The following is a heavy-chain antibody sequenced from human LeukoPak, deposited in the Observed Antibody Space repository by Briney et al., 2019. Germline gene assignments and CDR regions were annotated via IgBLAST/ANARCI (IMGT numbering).Heavy chain of an antibody. CDR2: IFHSGST. Sequence: SETLSLTCAVSGGSISSRNWWSWVRQPPGKGLEWIGEIFHSGSTNYNPSLKSRVTISVDTSKNQFSLKLSSVTAADTAVYYCARAGIAAARWFDPWGQGTLVTVSS. D-gene: IGHD6-13*01. CDR3: ARAGIAAARWFDP. J-gene: IGHJ5*02. CDR1: GGSISSRNW. V-gene: IGHV4-4*02.